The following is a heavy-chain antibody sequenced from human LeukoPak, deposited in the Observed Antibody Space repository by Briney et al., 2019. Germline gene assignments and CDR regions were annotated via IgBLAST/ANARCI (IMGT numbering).Heavy chain of an antibody. CDR1: GFTFSRYW. Sequence: GGSLRLSCAASGFTFSRYWMHWVRQAPGKGLVWVSRINSDGRSTSYADSVKGRFTISRDNRRNSLYLHMNSLRTEDTALYFCAKVYVGSWYAYDHWGQGTLVTVSS. CDR2: INSDGRST. D-gene: IGHD6-13*01. J-gene: IGHJ4*02. V-gene: IGHV3-74*01. CDR3: AKVYVGSWYAYDH.